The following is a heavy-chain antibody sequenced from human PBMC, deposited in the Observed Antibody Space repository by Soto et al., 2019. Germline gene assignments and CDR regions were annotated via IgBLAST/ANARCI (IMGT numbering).Heavy chain of an antibody. Sequence: SETLSLTCTVSGGSISSGGYYWSWIRQHPGKGLEWIGYIYYSGSTYYNPSLKSRVTISVDTSKNQFSLKLSSVTAADTAVYYCARAPRVPNYRYFDYWGQGTLVTVSS. D-gene: IGHD3-16*02. J-gene: IGHJ4*02. CDR1: GGSISSGGYY. CDR3: ARAPRVPNYRYFDY. CDR2: IYYSGST. V-gene: IGHV4-31*03.